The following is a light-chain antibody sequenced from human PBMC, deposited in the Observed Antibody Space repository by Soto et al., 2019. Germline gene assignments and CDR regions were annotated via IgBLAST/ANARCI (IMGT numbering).Light chain of an antibody. CDR1: QGISNY. J-gene: IGKJ3*01. V-gene: IGKV1-27*01. CDR3: QKYNSAPFT. Sequence: DIQMTQSPSSLSASVGDRVTITCRASQGISNYLAWYPQKPGKVPNLLIHAASTLQSGVPSRVSGSGSGTDLSLSISSLQPEGVATDDCQKYNSAPFTFSPGTTVHIK. CDR2: AAS.